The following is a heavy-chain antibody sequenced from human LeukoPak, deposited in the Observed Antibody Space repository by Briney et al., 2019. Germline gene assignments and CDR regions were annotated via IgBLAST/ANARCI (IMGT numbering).Heavy chain of an antibody. Sequence: GGSLRLSCTASGFIFSHYAIHWVRQAPGKGLEWVAVASDEGGNEYNTDSVKGRFNISRDNSENTLFLQMTSLTTEDTAVYYCARRRSFGPRGLDVWSQGTTVSVSS. J-gene: IGHJ6*02. CDR1: GFIFSHYA. CDR2: ASDEGGNE. V-gene: IGHV3-30*04. CDR3: ARRRSFGPRGLDV. D-gene: IGHD3-10*01.